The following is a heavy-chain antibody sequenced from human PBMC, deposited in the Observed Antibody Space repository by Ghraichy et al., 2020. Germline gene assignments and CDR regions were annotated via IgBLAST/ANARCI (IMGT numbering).Heavy chain of an antibody. D-gene: IGHD3-16*01. CDR2: IYYSGST. Sequence: SETLSLTCTVSGGSVSSGTYYWSWIRQPPGKGLEWIGYIYYSGSTSYNPSLKSRVTISVDTSKNQFSLKLSSVTAADTAVYYCARVGGGGHYYYGMDVWGQGTTVTVSS. J-gene: IGHJ6*02. CDR1: GGSVSSGTYY. V-gene: IGHV4-61*01. CDR3: ARVGGGGHYYYGMDV.